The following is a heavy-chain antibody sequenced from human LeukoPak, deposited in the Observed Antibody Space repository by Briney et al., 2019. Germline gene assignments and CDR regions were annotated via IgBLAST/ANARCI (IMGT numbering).Heavy chain of an antibody. CDR1: GFTFSNYA. CDR3: AREEQWLADDAFGI. CDR2: ISYDGSNK. D-gene: IGHD6-19*01. Sequence: GGSLRLSCAASGFTFSNYALHWVRQAPGKGLEWVAVISYDGSNKFYADSVRGRFTISRDNSKNTLYLQMNSLRAEDTAVYYCAREEQWLADDAFGIWGQGTMVTVPS. J-gene: IGHJ3*02. V-gene: IGHV3-30*04.